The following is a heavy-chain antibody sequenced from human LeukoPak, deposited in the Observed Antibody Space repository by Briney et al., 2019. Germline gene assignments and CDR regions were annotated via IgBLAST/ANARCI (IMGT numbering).Heavy chain of an antibody. D-gene: IGHD2-2*01. CDR3: ARGLYTVVPAAISYYYYYYGMDV. Sequence: SVKVSCKASGGTFSSYAISWVRQAPGQGLEWMGEIIPIFGTANYAQKFQGRVTITADESTSTAYMELSSLRSEDTAVYYCARGLYTVVPAAISYYYYYYGMDVWGQGTTVTVSS. CDR1: GGTFSSYA. V-gene: IGHV1-69*13. CDR2: IIPIFGTA. J-gene: IGHJ6*02.